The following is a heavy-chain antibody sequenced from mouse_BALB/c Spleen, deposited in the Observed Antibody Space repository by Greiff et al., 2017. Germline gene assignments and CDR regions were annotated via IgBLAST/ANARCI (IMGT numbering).Heavy chain of an antibody. CDR3: ARDDSEDWYFDV. V-gene: IGHV5-4*02. CDR2: ISDGGSYT. Sequence: EVKVEESGGGLVKPGGSLKLSCAASGFTFSDYYMYWVRQTPEKRLEWVATISDGGSYTYYPDSVKGRFTISRDNAKNNLYLQMSSLKSEDTAMYYCARDDSEDWYFDVWGAGTTVTVSS. CDR1: GFTFSDYY. J-gene: IGHJ1*01.